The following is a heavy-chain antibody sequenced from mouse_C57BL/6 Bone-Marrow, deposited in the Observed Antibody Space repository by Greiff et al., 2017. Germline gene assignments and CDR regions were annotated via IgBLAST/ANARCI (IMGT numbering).Heavy chain of an antibody. D-gene: IGHD2-5*01. CDR2: IDPENGDT. CDR3: TFYSNWGY. V-gene: IGHV14-4*01. Sequence: EVQLQQSGAELVRPGASVKLSCTASGFNFKADYMHWVKQRPEQGLEWIGWIDPENGDTEYAAKFQGKATITADTSSNTAYLQLSSLTSEDTAVYYCTFYSNWGYWGQGTTLTVSS. CDR1: GFNFKADY. J-gene: IGHJ2*01.